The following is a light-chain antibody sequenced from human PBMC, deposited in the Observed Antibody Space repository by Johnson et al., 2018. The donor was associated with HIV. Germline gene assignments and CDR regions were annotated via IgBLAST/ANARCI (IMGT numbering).Light chain of an antibody. CDR2: ENN. CDR3: GTWDSSLSAYV. Sequence: QLVLTQPPSVSAAPGQKVTISCSGSNSNIGNNYVSWYQQLTGTAPKLLIYENNKRPSGIPDRFSGSKSGTSATLGITGLQTGDEADYYCGTWDSSLSAYVFGTGTKVTVL. CDR1: NSNIGNNY. V-gene: IGLV1-51*02. J-gene: IGLJ1*01.